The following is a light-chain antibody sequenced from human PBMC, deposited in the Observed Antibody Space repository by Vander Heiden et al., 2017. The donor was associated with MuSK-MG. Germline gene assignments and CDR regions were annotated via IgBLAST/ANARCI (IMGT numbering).Light chain of an antibody. Sequence: DIQMTQSPSTLSASVGDRVTITCRASHNILTWLAWYQQKPGKAPKLLIYDGSSLERGVPSRFSGSGYGKEFTLTITGRQPDDFASYYCQQSQNYSLGAFGQGTTVEIK. CDR3: QQSQNYSLGA. V-gene: IGKV1-5*01. CDR1: HNILTW. J-gene: IGKJ1*01. CDR2: DGS.